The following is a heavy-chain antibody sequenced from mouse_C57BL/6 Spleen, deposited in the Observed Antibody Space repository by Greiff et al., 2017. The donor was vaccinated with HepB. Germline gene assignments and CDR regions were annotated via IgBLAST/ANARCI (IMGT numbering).Heavy chain of an antibody. CDR1: GYSFTGYY. Sequence: VQLKESGPELVKPGASVKISCKASGYSFTGYYMHWVKQSHGNILDWIGYIYPYNGVSSYNQKFKGKATLTVDKSSSTAYMELRSLTSEDSAVYYCARGYYYGSSYFDYWGQGTTLTVSS. J-gene: IGHJ2*01. CDR2: IYPYNGVS. D-gene: IGHD1-1*01. CDR3: ARGYYYGSSYFDY. V-gene: IGHV1-31*01.